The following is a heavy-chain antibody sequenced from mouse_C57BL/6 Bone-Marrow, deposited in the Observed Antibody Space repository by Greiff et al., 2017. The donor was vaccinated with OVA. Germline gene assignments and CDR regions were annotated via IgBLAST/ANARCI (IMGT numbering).Heavy chain of an antibody. J-gene: IGHJ4*01. Sequence: VQLQQSGPELVKPGASVKISCKASGYSFTDYNMNWVKQSNGKSLEWIGVINPNYGTTSYNQKFKGKATLTVDQSSSTAYMQLNSLTSNQSAVYYGARSFYCDGSTYYAMDYWGQGTSVTVSS. D-gene: IGHD1-1*01. CDR3: ARSFYCDGSTYYAMDY. V-gene: IGHV1-39*01. CDR2: INPNYGTT. CDR1: GYSFTDYN.